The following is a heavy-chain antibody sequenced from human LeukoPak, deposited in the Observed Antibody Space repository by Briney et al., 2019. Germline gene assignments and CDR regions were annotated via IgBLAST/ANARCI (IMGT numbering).Heavy chain of an antibody. CDR2: INPNSGGT. Sequence: ASVKVSCKASGYTFTGYYMHWVRQAPGQGLEWMGWINPNSGGTNYAQKFQGRVTMTRDTSISTAHMELSRLRSDDTAVYYCARDGDIVVVPAAFYWFDPWGQGTLVTVSS. J-gene: IGHJ5*02. D-gene: IGHD2-2*01. CDR3: ARDGDIVVVPAAFYWFDP. CDR1: GYTFTGYY. V-gene: IGHV1-2*02.